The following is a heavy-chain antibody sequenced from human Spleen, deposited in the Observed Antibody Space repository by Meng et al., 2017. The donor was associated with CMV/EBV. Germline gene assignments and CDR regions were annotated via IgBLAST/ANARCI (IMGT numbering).Heavy chain of an antibody. CDR1: GGTFSSYT. V-gene: IGHV1-69*04. CDR2: IIPILGIA. CDR3: AREYLDSSSGGGWFDP. Sequence: SVKVSCKASGGTFSSYTISWVRQAPGQGLEWMGRIIPILGIANYAQKFQGRVTITADKSTSTAYMELRSLRSDDTAVYYCAREYLDSSSGGGWFDPWGQGTLVTVSS. J-gene: IGHJ5*02. D-gene: IGHD6-13*01.